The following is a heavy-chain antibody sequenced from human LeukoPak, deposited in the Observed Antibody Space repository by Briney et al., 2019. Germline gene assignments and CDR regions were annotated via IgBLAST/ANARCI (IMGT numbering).Heavy chain of an antibody. Sequence: GASVKVSCKASGGTFSSYAISWVRQAPGQGLEWMGRIIPIFGTANYAQKFQGRVTITTDESTSTAYMELSSLRSEDTAVYYCATQTGTNTLLDWGQGTLVTVSS. D-gene: IGHD1-7*01. V-gene: IGHV1-69*05. J-gene: IGHJ4*02. CDR1: GGTFSSYA. CDR3: ATQTGTNTLLD. CDR2: IIPIFGTA.